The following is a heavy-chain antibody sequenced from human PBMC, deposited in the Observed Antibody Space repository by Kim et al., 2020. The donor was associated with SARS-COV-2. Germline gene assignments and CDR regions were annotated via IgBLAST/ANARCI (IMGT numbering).Heavy chain of an antibody. Sequence: SETLSLICTVSGGSISSSSYYWGWIRQPPGKGLEWIGSIYYSGSTYYNPSLKSRVTISVDTSKNQFSLKLSSVTAADTAVYYCARDRKVSYCSSTSCYSGLYGMDVWGQGTTVTVSS. V-gene: IGHV4-39*07. J-gene: IGHJ6*02. CDR3: ARDRKVSYCSSTSCYSGLYGMDV. D-gene: IGHD2-2*01. CDR2: IYYSGST. CDR1: GGSISSSSYY.